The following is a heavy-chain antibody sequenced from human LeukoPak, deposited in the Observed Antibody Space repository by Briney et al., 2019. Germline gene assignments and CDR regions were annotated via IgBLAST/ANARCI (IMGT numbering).Heavy chain of an antibody. D-gene: IGHD3-22*01. V-gene: IGHV3-21*01. Sequence: GGSLRLSCADSIITFSINWMSWARQAPGKGLEWVSSISSSSSYIYYADSVKGRFTISRDNAKNSLYLQMNSLRAEDTAVYYCACEDVYQYDSSGYYYWGQGTLVTVSS. J-gene: IGHJ4*02. CDR2: ISSSSSYI. CDR3: ACEDVYQYDSSGYYY. CDR1: IITFSINW.